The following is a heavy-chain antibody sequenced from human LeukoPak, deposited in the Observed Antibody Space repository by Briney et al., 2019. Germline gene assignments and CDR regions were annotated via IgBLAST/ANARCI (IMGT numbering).Heavy chain of an antibody. CDR2: TYPGDSVT. CDR1: GYTFTSYW. J-gene: IGHJ4*02. D-gene: IGHD5-24*01. CDR3: ARRGDGYNLNFDY. Sequence: GESLKISCKGTGYTFTSYWIGWVRQMPGKGLEWMGITYPGDSVTRYSPSFQGQVTISADKSISTAYLQWSSLKASDTAMYYCARRGDGYNLNFDYWGQGTLVTVSS. V-gene: IGHV5-51*01.